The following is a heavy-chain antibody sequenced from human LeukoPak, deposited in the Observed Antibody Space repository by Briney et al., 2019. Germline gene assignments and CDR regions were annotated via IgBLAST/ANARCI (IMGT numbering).Heavy chain of an antibody. CDR3: ARLVVVAATTGRVYNWFDP. V-gene: IGHV4-30-4*08. D-gene: IGHD2-15*01. J-gene: IGHJ5*02. CDR2: INHSGST. CDR1: GGSISSGDYY. Sequence: SQTLSLTCTVSGGSISSGDYYWSWIRQPPGKGLEWIGEINHSGSTNYNPSLKSRVTISVDTSKNQFSLKLSSVTAADTAVYYCARLVVVAATTGRVYNWFDPWGQGTLVTVSS.